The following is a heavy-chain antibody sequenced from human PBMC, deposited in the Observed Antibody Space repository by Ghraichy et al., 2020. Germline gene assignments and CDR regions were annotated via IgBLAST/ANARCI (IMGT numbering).Heavy chain of an antibody. Sequence: SETLSLTCTVSGGSISSYYWSWIRQPPGKGLEWIGYIYYSGSTNYNPSLKSRVTISVDTSKNQFSLKLSSVTAADTAVYYCALGDYYYGMDVWGQGTTVTVSS. CDR3: ALGDYYYGMDV. CDR1: GGSISSYY. V-gene: IGHV4-59*01. CDR2: IYYSGST. D-gene: IGHD3-16*01. J-gene: IGHJ6*02.